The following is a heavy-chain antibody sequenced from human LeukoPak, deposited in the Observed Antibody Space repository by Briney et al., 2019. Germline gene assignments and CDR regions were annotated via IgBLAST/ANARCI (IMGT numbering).Heavy chain of an antibody. V-gene: IGHV1-69*05. CDR1: GGTFSSYA. Sequence: GSSVKVSRKASGGTFSSYAISWVRQAPGQGLEWMGRIIPIFGTANYAQKFRGRVTITTDESTSTAYMELSSLRSEDTAVYYCARQDYGSHWFDPWGQGTLVTVSS. J-gene: IGHJ5*02. CDR3: ARQDYGSHWFDP. CDR2: IIPIFGTA. D-gene: IGHD4-17*01.